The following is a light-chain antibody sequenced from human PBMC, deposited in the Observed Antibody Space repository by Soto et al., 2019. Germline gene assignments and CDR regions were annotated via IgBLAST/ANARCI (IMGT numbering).Light chain of an antibody. CDR1: ASGVGRNL. J-gene: IGLJ2*01. CDR2: GTD. Sequence: QSVLTQPPSASGTPGQRVTISCSGSASGVGRNLVTWYQQSPGTAPRVLIYGTDQRASGVPDRFSGSKSDTSASLAISGLQAEDDADYYCAAWSDSLTGVVFGGGTKLTVL. CDR3: AAWSDSLTGVV. V-gene: IGLV1-44*01.